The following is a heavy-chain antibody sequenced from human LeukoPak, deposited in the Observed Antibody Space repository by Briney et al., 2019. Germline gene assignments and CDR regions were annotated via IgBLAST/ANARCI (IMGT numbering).Heavy chain of an antibody. Sequence: GASVKVSCKASRYTFTNYYMLWVRQAPGQGLEWMGWINPNSGATHYAQNFQGRVTMTGDTSISTGYMELSRLRSDDTAMYYCARVTISNNWNMDIWGQGTMVTLSS. CDR2: INPNSGAT. CDR1: RYTFTNYY. J-gene: IGHJ3*02. CDR3: ARVTISNNWNMDI. D-gene: IGHD1-1*01. V-gene: IGHV1-2*02.